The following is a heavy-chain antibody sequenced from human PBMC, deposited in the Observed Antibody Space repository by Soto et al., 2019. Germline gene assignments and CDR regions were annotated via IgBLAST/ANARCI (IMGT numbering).Heavy chain of an antibody. V-gene: IGHV3-23*01. CDR2: ISGSGGST. D-gene: IGHD3-3*01. CDR1: GFTFSTYA. J-gene: IGHJ4*02. CDR3: AKGDFCSGRRDDY. Sequence: EVQLLESGGGLVQPGGSLRLSCAASGFTFSTYAMSWVRQAPGKGLEWVSGISGSGGSTYYAASVKGRFTISRDNSKNTLYLQMNSLRAEDTAVYYCAKGDFCSGRRDDYWGQGTLVTVSS.